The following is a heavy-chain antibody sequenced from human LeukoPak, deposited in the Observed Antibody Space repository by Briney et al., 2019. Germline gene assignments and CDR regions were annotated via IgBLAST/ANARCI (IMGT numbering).Heavy chain of an antibody. Sequence: NHGESLKISCKNSGYNFTSYWIGWVRQMPGKGLEWMGIIYPGDSDTRYSPSFQGQVTISADKSISTAYLQWSSLKASDTAMYYCARHKIAVAGLDYWGQGTLVTVSS. CDR3: ARHKIAVAGLDY. J-gene: IGHJ4*02. CDR2: IYPGDSDT. D-gene: IGHD6-19*01. V-gene: IGHV5-51*01. CDR1: GYNFTSYW.